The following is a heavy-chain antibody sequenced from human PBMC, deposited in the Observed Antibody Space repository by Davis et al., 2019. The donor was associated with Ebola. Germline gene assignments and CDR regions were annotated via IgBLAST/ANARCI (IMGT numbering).Heavy chain of an antibody. J-gene: IGHJ4*02. CDR1: GFTFSSFA. Sequence: GESLKISCAASGFTFSSFAMHWVRQAPGKGLEWVACVWSDGNNRYYGDSVKGRFTASRDNSKNTLYLQMNSLRAEDTAVYYCAKGNVVVPAALYYFDYWGQGTLVTVSS. CDR2: VWSDGNNR. V-gene: IGHV3-30*02. D-gene: IGHD2-2*01. CDR3: AKGNVVVPAALYYFDY.